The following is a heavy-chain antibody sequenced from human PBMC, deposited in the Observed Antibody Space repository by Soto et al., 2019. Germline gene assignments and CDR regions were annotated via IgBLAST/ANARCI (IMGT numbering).Heavy chain of an antibody. CDR1: GYTFTSYA. CDR2: INAVNGNT. V-gene: IGHV1-3*05. Sequence: QVQLVQSGAEEKKPGASVKVSCKASGYTFTSYAMHLVRQAPGQRLEWMGWINAVNGNTKYSQKFQGRVTITRDTSASTAYMELSSLRSEATAVYYCARVSGYYYPFDYWGQGTLVTVSS. CDR3: ARVSGYYYPFDY. D-gene: IGHD3-22*01. J-gene: IGHJ4*02.